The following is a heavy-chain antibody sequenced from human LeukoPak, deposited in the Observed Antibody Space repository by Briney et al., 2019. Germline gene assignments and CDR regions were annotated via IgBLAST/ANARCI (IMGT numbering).Heavy chain of an antibody. CDR3: ASGGYSGSYYT. CDR2: ISSSSSTI. V-gene: IGHV3-48*01. CDR1: GFTFSSYS. D-gene: IGHD1-26*01. J-gene: IGHJ4*02. Sequence: GGSLRLSCAASGFTFSSYSMNWVRQAPGKGLEWVSYISSSSSTIYYADSVKGRFTISRDNAKNSLYLQMNSLRAEDTAVYYCASGGYSGSYYTWGQGTLVTVSS.